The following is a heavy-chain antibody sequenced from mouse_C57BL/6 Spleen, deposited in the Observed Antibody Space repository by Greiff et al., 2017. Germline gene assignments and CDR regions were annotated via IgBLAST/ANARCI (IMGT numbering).Heavy chain of an antibody. Sequence: QVQLQQSGPELVKPGASVKISCKASGYAFSSSWMNWVKQRPGKGLEWIGRIYPGDGDTNYNGKFKGKATLTADKSSSTAYMQLSSLTSEDSAVYFCASSYSNYGGHFDYWGQGTTLTVSS. CDR3: ASSYSNYGGHFDY. V-gene: IGHV1-82*01. CDR1: GYAFSSSW. D-gene: IGHD2-5*01. CDR2: IYPGDGDT. J-gene: IGHJ2*01.